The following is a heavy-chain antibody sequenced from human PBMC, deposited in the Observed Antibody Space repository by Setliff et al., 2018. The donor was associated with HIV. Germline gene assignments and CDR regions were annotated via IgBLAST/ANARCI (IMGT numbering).Heavy chain of an antibody. V-gene: IGHV4-59*01. CDR3: ARDPGIVPIGYSDL. Sequence: PSETLSLTCSVSGDSIRSYYWSWIRQPPGKGLEWIGYIYYTGSTNYNPSLKSRVTISVDTSKNQFSLKLGSVTAADTAVYYCARDPGIVPIGYSDLWGRGTLVTVSS. D-gene: IGHD2-15*01. CDR2: IYYTGST. CDR1: GDSIRSYY. J-gene: IGHJ2*01.